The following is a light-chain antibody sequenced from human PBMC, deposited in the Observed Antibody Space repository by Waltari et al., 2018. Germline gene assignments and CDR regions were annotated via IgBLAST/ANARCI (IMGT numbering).Light chain of an antibody. CDR1: SNDAGGYNY. V-gene: IGLV2-14*03. CDR3: NSYTSSSTPYV. J-gene: IGLJ1*01. Sequence: QSALTQPASVSGSPGQSITISCTGTSNDAGGYNYVSWYQHNPGKAPKLMIYDVSNRPSGVSNRFSGSKSGNTASLTISGLQAEDEADYYCNSYTSSSTPYVFGTGTKVTVL. CDR2: DVS.